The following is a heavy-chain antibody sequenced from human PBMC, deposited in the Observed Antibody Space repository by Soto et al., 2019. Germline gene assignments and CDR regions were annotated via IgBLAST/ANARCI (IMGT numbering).Heavy chain of an antibody. CDR3: AHAGDYDLLSFDH. Sequence: QITLKESGPPLVRPAQTLTLTCAFSGFSLTTTSMGVAWIRQPPGKPLEWLALIYWDDDQRYSPSLKDRLTISKDTSRSRVVLTISNMNPEDTGTYCCAHAGDYDLLSFDHWGPGTLVTVSS. V-gene: IGHV2-5*02. CDR1: GFSLTTTSMG. J-gene: IGHJ4*02. CDR2: IYWDDDQ. D-gene: IGHD4-17*01.